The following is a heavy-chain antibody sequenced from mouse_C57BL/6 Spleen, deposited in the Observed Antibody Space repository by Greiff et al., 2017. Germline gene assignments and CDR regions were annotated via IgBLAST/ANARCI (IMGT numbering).Heavy chain of an antibody. V-gene: IGHV5-6*02. D-gene: IGHD3-2*02. CDR2: ISSGGSYT. CDR3: ARHGSAGGYYFDY. J-gene: IGHJ2*01. CDR1: GFTFSSYG. Sequence: EVKVEESGGDLVKPGGSLKLSCAASGFTFSSYGMSWVRQTPDKRLEWVATISSGGSYTYYPDSVKGRFTITRDNAKNTLYLQISSLKSEDTAMYYCARHGSAGGYYFDYWGQGTTLTVSS.